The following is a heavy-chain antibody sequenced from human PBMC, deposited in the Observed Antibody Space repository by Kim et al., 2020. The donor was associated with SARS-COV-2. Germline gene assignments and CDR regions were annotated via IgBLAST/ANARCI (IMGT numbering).Heavy chain of an antibody. Sequence: GGSLRLSCAASGFTFSDHYMDWVRQAPGKGLEWVGRTRNKANSYTTEYAASVKGRFTISRDDSKNSLYLQMNSLKTEDTAVYYCAREGKDGYNENDYWGQGTLVTVSS. CDR1: GFTFSDHY. J-gene: IGHJ4*02. CDR2: TRNKANSYTT. V-gene: IGHV3-72*01. CDR3: AREGKDGYNENDY. D-gene: IGHD5-12*01.